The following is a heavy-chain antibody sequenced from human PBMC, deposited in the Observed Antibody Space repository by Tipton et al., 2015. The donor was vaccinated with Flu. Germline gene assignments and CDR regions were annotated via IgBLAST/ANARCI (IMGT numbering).Heavy chain of an antibody. CDR1: GFTFTDYA. D-gene: IGHD3-16*01. Sequence: RSLRLSCEASGFTFTDYALHWVRQAPGKGLEWLAAISDTGRTQHYADSVKGRLTISRDNSKNTVDLQMNSLRVEDTAVYYCAGERELQGGYYFDYWGQGALVTVSS. J-gene: IGHJ4*02. V-gene: IGHV3-30*04. CDR3: AGERELQGGYYFDY. CDR2: ISDTGRTQ.